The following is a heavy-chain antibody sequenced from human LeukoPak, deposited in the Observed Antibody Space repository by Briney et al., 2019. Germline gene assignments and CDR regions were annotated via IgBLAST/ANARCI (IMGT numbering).Heavy chain of an antibody. Sequence: GGSLRLSCAVSGFTFSSYAMSWVRQAPGKGLEWVGHIKSKTDGGTTDYAAPVKGRFTISRDDSKNTLYLQMNSLKTEDTAVYYCTTDFGTRSEFDIWGQGTMVTVSS. CDR2: IKSKTDGGTT. V-gene: IGHV3-15*01. D-gene: IGHD3-10*01. CDR1: GFTFSSYA. J-gene: IGHJ3*02. CDR3: TTDFGTRSEFDI.